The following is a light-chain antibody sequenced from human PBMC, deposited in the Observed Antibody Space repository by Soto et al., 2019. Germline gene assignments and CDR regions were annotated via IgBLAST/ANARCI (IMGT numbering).Light chain of an antibody. Sequence: DIQMTQSPSSLSASVGDRVTITCQASQDISNYFNWYQQKPGKAPKLLIDDASNLETGVPSRFSVSGSGTDFTFTISSLQPEDIATYYCQQYDNLRYSFGQGTKLEIK. CDR3: QQYDNLRYS. J-gene: IGKJ2*01. CDR2: DAS. CDR1: QDISNY. V-gene: IGKV1-33*01.